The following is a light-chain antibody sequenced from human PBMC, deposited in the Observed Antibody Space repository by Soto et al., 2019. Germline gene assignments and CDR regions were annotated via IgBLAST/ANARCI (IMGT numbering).Light chain of an antibody. J-gene: IGKJ1*01. CDR2: DAS. V-gene: IGKV3-11*01. Sequence: IVLTQSPATLSLSPGERATLSFRASQSVSSYLAWYQQKPGQAPRLLIYDASNRATGIPARFSGSGSGTDFTLTISSLEPEDFAMYYCQQCGGSPTFGQGTKVDI. CDR1: QSVSSY. CDR3: QQCGGSPT.